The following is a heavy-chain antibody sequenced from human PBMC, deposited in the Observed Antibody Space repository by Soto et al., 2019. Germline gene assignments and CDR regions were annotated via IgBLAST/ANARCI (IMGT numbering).Heavy chain of an antibody. Sequence: EVQLVESWGGLVQPGGSLRLSCETSGFTFSNYWMTWVRQAPEKGLEWVANITKDGSQKNFVDCVKGRFTISRDNAKNSLYLQMDSLRVEDTAIYYCVKEIASAQWGQGTLVTVSS. J-gene: IGHJ4*02. V-gene: IGHV3-7*01. CDR2: ITKDGSQK. CDR1: GFTFSNYW. D-gene: IGHD6-25*01. CDR3: VKEIASAQ.